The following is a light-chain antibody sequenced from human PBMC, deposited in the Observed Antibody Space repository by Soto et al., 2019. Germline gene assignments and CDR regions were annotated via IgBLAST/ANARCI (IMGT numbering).Light chain of an antibody. V-gene: IGKV1-39*01. CDR1: QTIDTY. CDR3: KQNFNFPRT. Sequence: DIQLTQSPSSLSASVGDRVTITCRASQTIDTYVNWYQHTPGTAPKVLIYAATYLQNGVPSRFSGTGSGADFTLTIRSLQPEDFATYYCKQNFNFPRTFGQGTKVDIK. J-gene: IGKJ1*01. CDR2: AAT.